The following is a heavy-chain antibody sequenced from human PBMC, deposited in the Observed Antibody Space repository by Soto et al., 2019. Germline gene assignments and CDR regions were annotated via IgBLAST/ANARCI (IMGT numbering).Heavy chain of an antibody. D-gene: IGHD3-3*01. CDR1: GGSISSGDYY. J-gene: IGHJ5*02. Sequence: QVQLQESGPGLVKPSQTLSLTCTVSGGSISSGDYYWSSSRQHPGKGLEWIGYIYYSGSTYYNPSLQSRVTISVYTSKNQFSLKLSSVTAADTAVYYCARWWSGSRHVFDPWGQGTLVTVSS. CDR3: ARWWSGSRHVFDP. CDR2: IYYSGST. V-gene: IGHV4-31*03.